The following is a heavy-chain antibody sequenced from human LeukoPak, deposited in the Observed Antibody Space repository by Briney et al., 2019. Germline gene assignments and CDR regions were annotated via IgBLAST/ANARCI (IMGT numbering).Heavy chain of an antibody. Sequence: LPGGSLRLSCAASGFTFSSYGMHWVRQAPGKGLEWEAVIWYDGSNKYYADSVKGRFTISRDNSKNTLYLKMNSLRAEDTAVYYCARVAAVTSYYYYYGMDVWGQGTTVTVSS. V-gene: IGHV3-33*01. CDR2: IWYDGSNK. CDR3: ARVAAVTSYYYYYGMDV. CDR1: GFTFSSYG. J-gene: IGHJ6*02. D-gene: IGHD6-13*01.